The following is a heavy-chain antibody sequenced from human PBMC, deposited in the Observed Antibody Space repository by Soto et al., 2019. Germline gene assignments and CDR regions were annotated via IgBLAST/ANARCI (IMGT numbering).Heavy chain of an antibody. CDR2: IIPIFGTA. D-gene: IGHD5-18*01. V-gene: IGHV1-69*13. Sequence: GASVEVCCQASRGTFISYAISRVRQAPGQGLEWMGGIIPIFGTANYAQKFQGRVTITAHESTSTAYMELSSLRSEDTAVYYCARVTAMVPSYYYYDMDDGGQETTLTVSS. J-gene: IGHJ6*02. CDR3: ARVTAMVPSYYYYDMDD. CDR1: RGTFISYA.